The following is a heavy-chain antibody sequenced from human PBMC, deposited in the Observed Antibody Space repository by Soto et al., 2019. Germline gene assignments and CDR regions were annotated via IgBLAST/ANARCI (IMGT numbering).Heavy chain of an antibody. J-gene: IGHJ4*02. CDR3: ARDLVTIFGVVIIPVGEH. CDR2: ISAYNGNT. CDR1: GYTFTGYG. D-gene: IGHD3-3*01. Sequence: GASVKVSCKASGYTFTGYGISWVRQAPGQGLEWMGWISAYNGNTNYAQKLQGRVTMTTDTSTSTAYMELRSLRSDDTAVYYCARDLVTIFGVVIIPVGEHWGQGTLVTVSS. V-gene: IGHV1-18*01.